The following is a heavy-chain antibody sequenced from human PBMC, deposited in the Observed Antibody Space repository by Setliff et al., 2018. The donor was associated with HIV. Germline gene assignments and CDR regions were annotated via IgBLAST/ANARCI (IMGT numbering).Heavy chain of an antibody. V-gene: IGHV4-34*01. Sequence: SETLSLTCAVYNGSFSGYYWTWIRPPPGKGLEWIGEINHSGSTNYNSSLKSRVTISVDTSQNQFSLKLNSVTAADTAVYYCARDYGRRGWDLLPYYFDYWGQGSLVTVSS. D-gene: IGHD1-26*01. J-gene: IGHJ4*02. CDR2: INHSGST. CDR1: NGSFSGYY. CDR3: ARDYGRRGWDLLPYYFDY.